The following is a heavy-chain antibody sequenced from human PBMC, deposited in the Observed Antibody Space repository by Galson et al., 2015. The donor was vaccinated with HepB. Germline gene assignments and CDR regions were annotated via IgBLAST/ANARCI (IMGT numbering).Heavy chain of an antibody. Sequence: SLRLSCAASGFTFSSYAMHWVRQAPGKGLEWVAVISYDGSNKYYADSVKGRFTISRDNPKNTLYLQMNSLRAEDTAVYYCARDVAVAGKYYFDYWGQGTLVTVSS. D-gene: IGHD6-19*01. V-gene: IGHV3-30*04. CDR3: ARDVAVAGKYYFDY. J-gene: IGHJ4*02. CDR2: ISYDGSNK. CDR1: GFTFSSYA.